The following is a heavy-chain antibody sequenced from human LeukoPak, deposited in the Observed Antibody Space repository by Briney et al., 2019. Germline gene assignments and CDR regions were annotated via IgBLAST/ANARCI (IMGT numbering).Heavy chain of an antibody. V-gene: IGHV3-21*05. Sequence: GGSLRLSCAASGFTFSSYGTKWVRQPPGKGLEWVSYISSDRRNIYYADSVKGRFTISRDKSKNTLYLQMNSLRAVDTAVYYCATRSSGWGQGTLVT. CDR1: GFTFSSYG. CDR2: ISSDRRNI. D-gene: IGHD6-19*01. CDR3: ATRSSG. J-gene: IGHJ4*02.